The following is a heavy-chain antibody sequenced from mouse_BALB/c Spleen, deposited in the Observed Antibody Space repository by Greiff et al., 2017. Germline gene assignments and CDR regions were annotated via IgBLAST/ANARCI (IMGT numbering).Heavy chain of an antibody. CDR2: IRNKANGYTT. V-gene: IGHV7-3*02. CDR1: GFTFTDYY. Sequence: EVQLQESGGGLVQPGGSLRLSCATSGFTFTDYYMSWVRQPPGKALEWLGFIRNKANGYTTEYSASVKGRFTISRDNSHSILYLQMNTLRAEDSATYYCARWTAGYYFDDWGKGTTRTVAS. CDR3: ARWTAGYYFDD. J-gene: IGHJ2*01. D-gene: IGHD1-2*01.